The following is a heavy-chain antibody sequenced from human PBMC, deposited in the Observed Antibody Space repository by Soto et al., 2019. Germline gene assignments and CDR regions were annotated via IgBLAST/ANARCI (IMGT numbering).Heavy chain of an antibody. J-gene: IGHJ4*02. Sequence: ASVKVSCKASGYTFTSYAMHWVRQAPGQRLEWMGWINAGNGNTKYSQKFQGRVTITRDTSASTAYMELSSLRSEDTAVYYCARWGDFSVVVPAAITLTGFDYWGQGTLVTSPQ. D-gene: IGHD2-2*02. V-gene: IGHV1-3*01. CDR2: INAGNGNT. CDR1: GYTFTSYA. CDR3: ARWGDFSVVVPAAITLTGFDY.